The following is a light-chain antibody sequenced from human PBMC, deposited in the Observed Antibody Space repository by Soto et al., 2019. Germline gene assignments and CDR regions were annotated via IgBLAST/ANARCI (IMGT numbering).Light chain of an antibody. CDR1: QTISSW. J-gene: IGKJ4*01. V-gene: IGKV1-5*03. CDR3: QQYNTYPLT. CDR2: KAS. Sequence: DIQMTQSPSTLSASVGDRVTITCRASQTISSWLAWYQQRPGKAPKLLIYKASTLQSGVPSRFSGSGSGTEFSLTISSLQPDDFATYYCQQYNTYPLTFGGGTTVEIK.